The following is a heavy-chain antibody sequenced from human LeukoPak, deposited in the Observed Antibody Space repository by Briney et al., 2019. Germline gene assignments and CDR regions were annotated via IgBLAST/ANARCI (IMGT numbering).Heavy chain of an antibody. V-gene: IGHV4-34*01. J-gene: IGHJ5*02. CDR3: VRLRNQQNTFYKTNWFHP. D-gene: IGHD1-14*01. CDR1: GGSFSNYY. CDR2: INHSGRT. Sequence: SETLSLTCAVYGGSFSNYYWGWIRQPPGKGLEWIGEINHSGRTNYNSSLKSRVTISVDTSKNQFSLKLISVSTADTAVYYCVRLRNQQNTFYKTNWFHPWGQGTLVTVSS.